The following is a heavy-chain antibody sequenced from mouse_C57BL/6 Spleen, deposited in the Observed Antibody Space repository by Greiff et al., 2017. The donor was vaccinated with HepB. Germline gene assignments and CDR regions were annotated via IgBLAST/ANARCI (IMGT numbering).Heavy chain of an antibody. CDR2: IRNKANGYTT. Sequence: EVNVVESGGGLVQPGGSLSLSCAASGFTFTDYYMSWVRQPPGKALEWLGFIRNKANGYTTEYSASVKGRFTISRDNSQSILYLQMNALRAEDSATYYCARSSYYYGSSCHFDYWGQGTTLTVSS. J-gene: IGHJ2*01. CDR3: ARSSYYYGSSCHFDY. V-gene: IGHV7-3*01. CDR1: GFTFTDYY. D-gene: IGHD1-1*01.